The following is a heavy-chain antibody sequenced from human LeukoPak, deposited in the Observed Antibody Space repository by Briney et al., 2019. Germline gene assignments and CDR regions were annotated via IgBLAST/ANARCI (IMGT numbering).Heavy chain of an antibody. D-gene: IGHD3-22*01. CDR3: VTYYYGSSAPKRNY. J-gene: IGHJ4*02. CDR2: ISHSGST. Sequence: SETLSLTCAVYGGSFSDYFWSWIRQPPGKGLEWIGEISHSGSTTYNPSLRSRVTISGDTSKKQFSLKLSSVTAADTAVYYCVTYYYGSSAPKRNYWGQGILVPVSS. V-gene: IGHV4-34*01. CDR1: GGSFSDYF.